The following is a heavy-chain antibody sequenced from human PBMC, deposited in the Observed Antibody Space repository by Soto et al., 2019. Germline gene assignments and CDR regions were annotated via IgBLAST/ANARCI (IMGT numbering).Heavy chain of an antibody. D-gene: IGHD4-4*01. CDR2: ISGYNGNT. Sequence: RASVKVSCKASGYTFHSYGISWVRQAPGQGLEWMGTISGYNGNTNYAQKLQGRVTMTTDTSTSTAYMELRSLRSDDTATYYCARTHDYSNINWFDPWGQGTLVTVSS. V-gene: IGHV1-18*04. CDR1: GYTFHSYG. J-gene: IGHJ5*02. CDR3: ARTHDYSNINWFDP.